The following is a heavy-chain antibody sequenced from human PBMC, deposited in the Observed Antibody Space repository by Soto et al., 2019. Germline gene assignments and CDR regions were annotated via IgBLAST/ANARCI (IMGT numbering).Heavy chain of an antibody. Sequence: EVQLVESGGGLIQPGGSLRLSCAVSGFTVSNNYMSWVRQAPGKGLEGVSVIYSGGYTAYGDSVKGRFTISRDNSKNTLFLQKKSRRAPLRPVSSWATPPGGGGYWGQGTLVTVSS. CDR3: ATPPGGGGY. CDR2: IYSGGYT. V-gene: IGHV3-53*01. J-gene: IGHJ4*02. CDR1: GFTVSNNY. D-gene: IGHD3-10*01.